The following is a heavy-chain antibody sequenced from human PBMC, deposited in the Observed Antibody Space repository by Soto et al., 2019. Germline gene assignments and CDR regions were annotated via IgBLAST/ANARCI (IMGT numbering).Heavy chain of an antibody. J-gene: IGHJ6*02. CDR3: ARDGCRSTSCTYYYYGMDV. CDR2: ISYDGSNK. D-gene: IGHD2-2*01. V-gene: IGHV3-30-3*01. CDR1: GFTFSSYG. Sequence: GGSLRLSCAASGFTFSSYGMHWVRQAPGKGLEWVAVISYDGSNKYYADSVKGRFTISRDNSKNTLYLQMNSLRAEDTAVYYCARDGCRSTSCTYYYYGMDVWGPGTTVTV.